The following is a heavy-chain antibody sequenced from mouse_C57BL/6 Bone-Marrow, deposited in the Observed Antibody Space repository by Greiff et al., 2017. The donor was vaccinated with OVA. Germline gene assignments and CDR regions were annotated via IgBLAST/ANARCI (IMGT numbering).Heavy chain of an antibody. CDR2: ISSGGSYT. CDR1: GFTFSSYG. Sequence: EVNVVESGGDLVKPGGSLKLSCAASGFTFSSYGMSWVRQTPDKRLEGVATISSGGSYTYYPDSVKGRFTISRDNAKNTLYLQMSSLKSEDTAMYYCARLHYAMDYWGQGTSVTVSS. V-gene: IGHV5-6*01. CDR3: ARLHYAMDY. J-gene: IGHJ4*01.